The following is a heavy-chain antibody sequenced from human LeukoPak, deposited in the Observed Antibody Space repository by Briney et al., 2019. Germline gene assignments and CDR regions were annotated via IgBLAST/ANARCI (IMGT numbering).Heavy chain of an antibody. D-gene: IGHD2-15*01. CDR3: ARDVPSGYCSGGSCQSLDY. J-gene: IGHJ4*02. V-gene: IGHV1-69*13. CDR1: GGTFSSYA. Sequence: VASVKVSCKASGGTFSSYAISWVRQAPGQGLEWMGGIIPIFGTANYAQKFQGRVTITADEPTSTAYMELSSLRSEDTAVYYCARDVPSGYCSGGSCQSLDYWGQGTLVTVSS. CDR2: IIPIFGTA.